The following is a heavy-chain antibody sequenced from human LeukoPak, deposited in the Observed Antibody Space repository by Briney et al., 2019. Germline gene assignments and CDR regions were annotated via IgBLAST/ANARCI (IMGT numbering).Heavy chain of an antibody. V-gene: IGHV3-73*01. J-gene: IGHJ4*02. CDR3: TRSGDIVATIGY. CDR2: IRSKANSYAT. Sequence: GGSLRLSCAASGFTFSGSAIHWVRQASGKGLEWVGCIRSKANSYATAYAASVKGRFTISRDDSKNTAYLQMNSLKTDDTAVYYCTRSGDIVATIGYWGQGTLVTVSS. D-gene: IGHD5-12*01. CDR1: GFTFSGSA.